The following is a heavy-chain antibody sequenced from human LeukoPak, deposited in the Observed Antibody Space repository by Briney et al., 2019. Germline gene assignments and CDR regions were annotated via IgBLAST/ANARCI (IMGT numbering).Heavy chain of an antibody. V-gene: IGHV3-30*03. D-gene: IGHD6-13*01. CDR2: ISYDGSNK. Sequence: GGSLRLSCAASGFTFSSYGMHWVRQAPGKGLEWVAVISYDGSNKYYADSVKGRFTISRDNSKNTLYLQMNSLRAEDTAVYYCATTGIAAAGTIYYYYGMDVWGQGTTVTVSS. CDR3: ATTGIAAAGTIYYYYGMDV. CDR1: GFTFSSYG. J-gene: IGHJ6*02.